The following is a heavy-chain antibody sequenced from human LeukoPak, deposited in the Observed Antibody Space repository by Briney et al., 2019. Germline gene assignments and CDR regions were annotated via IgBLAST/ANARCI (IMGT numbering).Heavy chain of an antibody. V-gene: IGHV3-15*01. CDR1: GFSFTNAW. D-gene: IGHD3-16*01. CDR3: MSHGGEGY. Sequence: SGGSLRLSCAASGFSFTNAWMSWVRQAPGKALEWVGRIKSKTDGETTDYAAPVKGRFSISRDDSKNTMYLQMNSLKTEDTAVYYCMSHGGEGYWGQGTLVTVSS. CDR2: IKSKTDGETT. J-gene: IGHJ4*02.